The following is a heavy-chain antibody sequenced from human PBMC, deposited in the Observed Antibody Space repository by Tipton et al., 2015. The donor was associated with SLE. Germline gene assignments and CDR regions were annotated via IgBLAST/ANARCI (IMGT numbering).Heavy chain of an antibody. V-gene: IGHV4-39*07. Sequence: TLSLTCTVSGGSISSNTYYWAWIRQPPGKGLEWIGSIHYSGSTYDNLSLKSRVTISVDTSKNQLSLRLSSVTAADTAVYYCARENMYYFDSTGYSTFDYWGQGTLVTVSP. CDR1: GGSISSNTYY. D-gene: IGHD3-22*01. CDR2: IHYSGST. J-gene: IGHJ4*02. CDR3: ARENMYYFDSTGYSTFDY.